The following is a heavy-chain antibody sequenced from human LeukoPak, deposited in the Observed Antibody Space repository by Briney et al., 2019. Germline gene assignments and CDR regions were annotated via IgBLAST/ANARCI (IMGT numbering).Heavy chain of an antibody. Sequence: SETLSRTCTVSGGSISSYYWSWLRQPPGKGLEWIGYIYYSGSTNYKPSLKSRVTISVDTSKNQFSLKLSSVTAADTAVYYCARERTYYDSSGLDYWGQGTLVTVSS. V-gene: IGHV4-59*01. D-gene: IGHD3-22*01. CDR3: ARERTYYDSSGLDY. CDR1: GGSISSYY. CDR2: IYYSGST. J-gene: IGHJ4*02.